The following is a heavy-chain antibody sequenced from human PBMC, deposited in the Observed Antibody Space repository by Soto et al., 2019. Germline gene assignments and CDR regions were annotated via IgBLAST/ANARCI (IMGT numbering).Heavy chain of an antibody. CDR3: ARCIGSGSYSTNWFDP. V-gene: IGHV4-31*03. D-gene: IGHD3-10*01. CDR2: IYYSGST. J-gene: IGHJ5*02. Sequence: SETLSLTCTVSGGSISSGGYYWSWIRQHPGKGLEWIGYIYYSGSTYYNPSLKSRVTISVDTSKNQFSLKLSSVTVADTAVYYCARCIGSGSYSTNWFDPWGQGTLVTVSS. CDR1: GGSISSGGYY.